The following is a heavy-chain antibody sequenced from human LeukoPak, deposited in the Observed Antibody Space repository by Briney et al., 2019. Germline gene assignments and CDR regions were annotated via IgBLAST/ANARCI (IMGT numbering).Heavy chain of an antibody. J-gene: IGHJ6*03. V-gene: IGHV4-59*01. CDR3: ARAAAVAGYYYYYMDV. D-gene: IGHD6-19*01. Sequence: SETLSLTCTVAGGSISSYYWSWIRQPPGKGLEWIGYIYYSGSTNYNPSLKSRVTISVDTSKNQFSLKLSSVTAADTAVYYCARAAAVAGYYYYYMDVWGKGTTVTISS. CDR2: IYYSGST. CDR1: GGSISSYY.